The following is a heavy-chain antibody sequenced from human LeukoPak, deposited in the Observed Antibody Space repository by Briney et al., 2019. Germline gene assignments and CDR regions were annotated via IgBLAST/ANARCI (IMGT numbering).Heavy chain of an antibody. V-gene: IGHV1-2*02. CDR2: INPNSGGT. D-gene: IGHD2-2*01. Sequence: ASVKVSRKASGYTFTGYYMHWVRQAPGQGLEWMGWINPNSGGTNYAQKFQGRVTMTRDTSISTAYMELSRLRSDDTAVYYCARAIPEYCSSTSCYGWFDPWGQGTLVTVSS. J-gene: IGHJ5*02. CDR1: GYTFTGYY. CDR3: ARAIPEYCSSTSCYGWFDP.